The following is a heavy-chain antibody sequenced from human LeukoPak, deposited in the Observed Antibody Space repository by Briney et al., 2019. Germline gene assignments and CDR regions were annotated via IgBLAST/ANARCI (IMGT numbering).Heavy chain of an antibody. V-gene: IGHV3-30*18. J-gene: IGHJ4*02. CDR3: AKDSRRYCSGGSCYVDYFDY. D-gene: IGHD2-15*01. CDR2: XXXXXSNT. CDR1: GFTFSSYG. Sequence: GRSLRLSCAASGFTFSSYGMHWVRRAPGKGXXXXXXXXXXXSNTYYADSVKGRFTISRDNSKNTLYLQMNSLRAEDTAVYYCAKDSRRYCSGGSCYVDYFDYWGQGTLVTVSS.